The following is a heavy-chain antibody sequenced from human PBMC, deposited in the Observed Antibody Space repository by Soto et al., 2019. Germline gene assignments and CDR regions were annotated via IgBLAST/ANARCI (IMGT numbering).Heavy chain of an antibody. Sequence: SETLSLTCTVSGGSIISGGYYWSWIRQHPGKGLEWIGYIYYSGSTYYNPSLKSRVTISVDTSKNQFSLKLSSVTAADTAVYYCARVKLVRDGYNLPDYWGQGTLVTVSS. D-gene: IGHD5-12*01. CDR2: IYYSGST. CDR3: ARVKLVRDGYNLPDY. CDR1: GGSIISGGYY. V-gene: IGHV4-31*03. J-gene: IGHJ4*02.